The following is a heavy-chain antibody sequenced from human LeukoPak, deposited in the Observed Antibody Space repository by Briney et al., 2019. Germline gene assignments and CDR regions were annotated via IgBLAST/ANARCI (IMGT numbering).Heavy chain of an antibody. D-gene: IGHD6-13*01. CDR3: ARQNIAAAGTNWFDP. CDR2: IYYSGST. CDR1: GGSISSSSYY. V-gene: IGHV4-39*01. Sequence: TSETLSLTCTVSGGSISSSSYYWGWIRQPPGKGLEWIGSIYYSGSTYYNPSLKSRVTLSVDTSKNQSSLKLSSVTAADTAVYYCARQNIAAAGTNWFDPWGQGTLVTVSS. J-gene: IGHJ5*02.